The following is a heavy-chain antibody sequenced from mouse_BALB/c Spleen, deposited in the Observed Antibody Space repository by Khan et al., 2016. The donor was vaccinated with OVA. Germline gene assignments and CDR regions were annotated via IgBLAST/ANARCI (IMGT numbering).Heavy chain of an antibody. V-gene: IGHV2-6-1*01. Sequence: QVQLKESGPGLVAPSQSLSITCTISGFSLTNYGVHWVRQPPGKGLEWLVVIWSDGSTTYNSALKSRLTITKDNPKSQVFLKMNSLQTDETAMYFCARQPYYHYNIMDYWGQGTSVTVSS. CDR1: GFSLTNYG. D-gene: IGHD2-10*01. CDR2: IWSDGST. CDR3: ARQPYYHYNIMDY. J-gene: IGHJ4*01.